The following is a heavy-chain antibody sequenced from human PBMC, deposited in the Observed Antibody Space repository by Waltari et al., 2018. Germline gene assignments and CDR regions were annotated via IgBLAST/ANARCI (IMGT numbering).Heavy chain of an antibody. V-gene: IGHV1-69*05. CDR1: GVSFTKSA. J-gene: IGHJ3*02. CDR2: VIPFSQTT. D-gene: IGHD3-22*01. Sequence: QVQLVQSGAEVKKPGSSVRVSCWASGVSFTKSAFTWLRQAAGQGLEWVGGVIPFSQTTKYAQNFQGRVRIATGESATSAYLELSSLRSEDTAVYYCARGRHYLDSRGHQAMGNAFDIWGQGTTVTVSS. CDR3: ARGRHYLDSRGHQAMGNAFDI.